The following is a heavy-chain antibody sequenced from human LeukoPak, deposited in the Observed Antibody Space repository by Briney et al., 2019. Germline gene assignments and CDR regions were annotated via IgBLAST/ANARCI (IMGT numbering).Heavy chain of an antibody. J-gene: IGHJ3*02. Sequence: GESLKISCKGSGYSFPNYWIVLVRQLPGKGLESMGIMYPGDSDTTYKPSFQGQVTISADKSISTAYLQWSSLKASDTAMYYCARSRAEKVPVWGSYRHHDAFDIWGQGTRVTVSP. CDR3: ARSRAEKVPVWGSYRHHDAFDI. CDR1: GYSFPNYW. D-gene: IGHD3-16*02. V-gene: IGHV5-51*01. CDR2: MYPGDSDT.